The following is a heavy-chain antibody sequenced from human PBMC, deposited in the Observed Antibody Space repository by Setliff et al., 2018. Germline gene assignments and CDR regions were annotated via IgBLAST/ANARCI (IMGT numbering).Heavy chain of an antibody. V-gene: IGHV4-4*02. CDR2: IYHSGSA. CDR3: ARLWRRIQQIDY. CDR1: GGSISDNNW. J-gene: IGHJ4*02. Sequence: SETLSLTCAVSGGSISDNNWWSWVRQPPGKGLEWIGEIYHSGSANYNPSLKSRVTISVDTSKNQFSLKLSSVTAADTAVYYCARLWRRIQQIDYWGQGTLVTVSS. D-gene: IGHD3-10*01.